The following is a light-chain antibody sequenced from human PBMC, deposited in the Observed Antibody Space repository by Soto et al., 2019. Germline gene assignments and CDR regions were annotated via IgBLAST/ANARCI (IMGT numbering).Light chain of an antibody. CDR3: QQYNSYPLT. CDR2: DAS. CDR1: QDISNY. Sequence: DIQMTHSPSSLSASVGDRVTITFHSSQDISNYLNWYQQKPGKAPKLLIYDASNLETGVPSRFSGSGSGTEFTLTISSLQPDDFATYYCQQYNSYPLTFGGGTKVDIK. V-gene: IGKV1-33*01. J-gene: IGKJ4*01.